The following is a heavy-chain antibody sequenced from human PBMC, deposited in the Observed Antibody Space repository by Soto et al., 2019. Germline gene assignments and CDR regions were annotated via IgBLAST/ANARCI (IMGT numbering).Heavy chain of an antibody. V-gene: IGHV3-74*01. Sequence: PGGSLRLSCAVSGFPFRSFWMYWVRQVPGKGLVWVSRISGDGGSTSYTDSVKGRFFISRDNARNTLYLQLNSLTAEDTGIYYCTRDSTVGFRWGQGTPVTVSS. D-gene: IGHD1-26*01. CDR1: GFPFRSFW. J-gene: IGHJ4*02. CDR2: ISGDGGST. CDR3: TRDSTVGFR.